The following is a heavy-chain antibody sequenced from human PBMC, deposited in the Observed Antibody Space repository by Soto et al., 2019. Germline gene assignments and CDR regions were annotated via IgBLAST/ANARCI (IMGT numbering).Heavy chain of an antibody. CDR3: AKGYVSTGHFDY. J-gene: IGHJ4*02. Sequence: EVQLVESGGGLVQPGRSLRLSCAASGFTFDDYAMHWVRQAPGKGLEWVSGIGGSGGSTNYADSVKGRFTISRDNSKNTLYLQMSSLRAEDTAVYYCAKGYVSTGHFDYWGQGTLVTVSS. CDR1: GFTFDDYA. V-gene: IGHV3-23*04. CDR2: IGGSGGST. D-gene: IGHD3-9*01.